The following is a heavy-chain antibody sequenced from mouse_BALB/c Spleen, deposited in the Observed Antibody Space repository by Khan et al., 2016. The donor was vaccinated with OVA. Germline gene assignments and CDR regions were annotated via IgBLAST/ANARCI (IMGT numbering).Heavy chain of an antibody. V-gene: IGHV3-8*02. CDR2: ISYSGST. CDR1: GDSTTSGY. Sequence: EVQLQESGPSLVKPSQTLSLTCSVTGDSTTSGYWNWTRKFPGNKLEYMGYISYSGSTYYNPSLKSRISITRDTSKNQYYLQLNSVTTEDTGTYKCARATWDWYFDFWGTGTTVTVSS. J-gene: IGHJ1*03. D-gene: IGHD4-1*01. CDR3: ARATWDWYFDF.